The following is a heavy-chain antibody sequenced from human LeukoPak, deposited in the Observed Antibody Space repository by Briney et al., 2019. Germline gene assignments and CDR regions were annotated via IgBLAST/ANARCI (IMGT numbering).Heavy chain of an antibody. J-gene: IGHJ4*02. V-gene: IGHV4-4*02. CDR1: TDSITSNW. CDR2: VHKSGGT. D-gene: IGHD3-22*01. CDR3: AREKYYYDSSAYYQSHFDY. Sequence: SETLPLTCAVSTDSITSNWWSWVRQPPGKGLEWIGEVHKSGGTNYYPSLQSRVTISIDKSKNQIALELTSVTAADTAVYYCAREKYYYDSSAYYQSHFDYWGQGTLVTVSS.